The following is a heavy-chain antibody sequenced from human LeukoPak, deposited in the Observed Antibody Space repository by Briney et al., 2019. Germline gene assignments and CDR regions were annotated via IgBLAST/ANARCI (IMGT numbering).Heavy chain of an antibody. J-gene: IGHJ6*03. CDR1: GYSISSGYF. CDR3: ARLAYYYGSGSYYNVPYYYMDV. V-gene: IGHV4-38-2*02. D-gene: IGHD3-10*01. CDR2: IYHSGST. Sequence: SETLSLTCTVSGYSISSGYFWGWIRQPPGKGLEWIGTIYHSGSTYYNPSLKSRVTISVDTSKNQFSLKLSSVTAADTAVYYCARLAYYYGSGSYYNVPYYYMDVWGKGTTVTISS.